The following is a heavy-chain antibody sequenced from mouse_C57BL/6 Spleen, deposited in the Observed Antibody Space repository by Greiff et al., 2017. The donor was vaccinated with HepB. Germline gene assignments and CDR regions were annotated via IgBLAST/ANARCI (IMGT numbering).Heavy chain of an antibody. V-gene: IGHV1-54*01. CDR1: GYAFTNYL. Sequence: VQLQESGAELVRPGTSVKVSCKASGYAFTNYLIEWVKQRPGQGLEWIGVINPGSGGTNYNEKFKGKATLTADKSSSTAYMQLSSLTSEDSAVYFCARENFIFDYWGQGTTLTVSS. J-gene: IGHJ2*01. CDR2: INPGSGGT. D-gene: IGHD1-1*01. CDR3: ARENFIFDY.